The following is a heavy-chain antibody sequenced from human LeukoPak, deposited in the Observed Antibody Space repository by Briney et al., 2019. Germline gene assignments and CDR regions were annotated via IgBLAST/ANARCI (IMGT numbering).Heavy chain of an antibody. V-gene: IGHV1-2*02. CDR2: INPNSGGT. CDR1: GYTFTGYY. CDR3: ARDSRAGWVVATFDY. D-gene: IGHD5-12*01. Sequence: GASVKVSCKASGYTFTGYYMHWVRQAPGQGLEWMGWINPNSGGTNYAQKFQGRVTMTRDTSISTAYMELSSLRSDDTAVYYCARDSRAGWVVATFDYWGQGTLVTVSS. J-gene: IGHJ4*02.